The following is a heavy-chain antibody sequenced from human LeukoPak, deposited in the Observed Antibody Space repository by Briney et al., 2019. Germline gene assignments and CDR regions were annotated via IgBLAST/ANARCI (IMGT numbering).Heavy chain of an antibody. CDR1: GFTFSSYG. J-gene: IGHJ6*02. V-gene: IGHV3-30*18. CDR2: ISYDGSNK. Sequence: GGSLRLFCAASGFTFSSYGMHWVRQAQGKGLEWVAVISYDGSNKYYADSVKGRFTISRDNSKNTLYLQMNSLRAEDTAVYYCAKDLRYCSSTSCYTVYYYYYGMDVWGQGTTVTVSS. CDR3: AKDLRYCSSTSCYTVYYYYYGMDV. D-gene: IGHD2-2*02.